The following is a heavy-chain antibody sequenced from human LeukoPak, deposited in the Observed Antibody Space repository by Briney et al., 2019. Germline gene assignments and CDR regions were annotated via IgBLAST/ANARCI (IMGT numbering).Heavy chain of an antibody. CDR2: VNWNGGRT. D-gene: IGHD1-1*01. CDR3: ARDEAATGDMDY. V-gene: IGHV3-20*04. CDR1: GFTFDDYG. J-gene: IGHJ4*02. Sequence: GGSLRLSCAASGFTFDDYGMSWVRQAPGKGLEWVSGVNWNGGRTGYADSVKGRFTISRDNAKNSLYLQMNSLRAEDTALYYCARDEAATGDMDYWGQGTLVTVSS.